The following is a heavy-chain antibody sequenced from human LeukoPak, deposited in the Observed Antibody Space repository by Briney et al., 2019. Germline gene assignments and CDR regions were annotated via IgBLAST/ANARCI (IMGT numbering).Heavy chain of an antibody. CDR1: GFTFSSYA. Sequence: PGGSLRLSCAASGFTFSSYAMSWVRQAPGKGLEWVSAISGSGGSTYYADSVKGRFTISKDNSKNTLYLQMNSLRAEDTAVYYCAKMAGWSGYHYYYYYGMDVWGQGTTVTVSS. CDR3: AKMAGWSGYHYYYYYGMDV. CDR2: ISGSGGST. J-gene: IGHJ6*02. D-gene: IGHD3-3*01. V-gene: IGHV3-23*01.